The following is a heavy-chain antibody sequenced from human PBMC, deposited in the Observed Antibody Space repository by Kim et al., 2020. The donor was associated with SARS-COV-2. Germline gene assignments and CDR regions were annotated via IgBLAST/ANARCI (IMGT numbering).Heavy chain of an antibody. V-gene: IGHV3-7*01. Sequence: EGSYKYYVDSVKDRFTISRDNAKNSLFLQMNSLRTEDTAIYYCATTGACSFWGQGALVTVSS. CDR2: EGSYK. CDR3: ATTGACSF. J-gene: IGHJ4*02. D-gene: IGHD7-27*01.